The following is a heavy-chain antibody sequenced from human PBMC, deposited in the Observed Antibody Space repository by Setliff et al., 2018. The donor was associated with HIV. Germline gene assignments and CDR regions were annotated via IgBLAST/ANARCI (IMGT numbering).Heavy chain of an antibody. CDR2: FSADGSA. D-gene: IGHD5-12*01. Sequence: KPSETLSLTCAVYGGSFSGYYWSWIRQPPGKGLEWIGRFSADGSANYNPSLKSRVTLSVDTSKNQFSLKLSSVTAADTAVYYCAKVPVEMATITLLFFDYWGQGTLVTVSS. V-gene: IGHV4-59*01. CDR3: AKVPVEMATITLLFFDY. J-gene: IGHJ4*02. CDR1: GGSFSGYY.